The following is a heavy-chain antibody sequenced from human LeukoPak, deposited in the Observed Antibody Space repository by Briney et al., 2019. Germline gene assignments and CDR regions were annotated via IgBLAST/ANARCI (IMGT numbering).Heavy chain of an antibody. V-gene: IGHV1-2*02. D-gene: IGHD2-15*01. J-gene: IGHJ4*02. CDR2: INPNSDLT. CDR3: ARAISGGSPITASDY. CDR1: GYTFTSYY. Sequence: ASVKVSCKASGYTFTSYYMHWVRQAPGQGLEWMGWINPNSDLTNFALNFQGRVTMTSDTSISTAYMELSRLRSDDTAVYYCARAISGGSPITASDYWGQGTLVTVSS.